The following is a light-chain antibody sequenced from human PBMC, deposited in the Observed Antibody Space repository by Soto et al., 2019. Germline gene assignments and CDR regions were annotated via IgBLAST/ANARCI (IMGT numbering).Light chain of an antibody. J-gene: IGKJ3*01. CDR1: QDISHF. CDR2: DAS. Sequence: DIQMTQSPSSLSASIGDRVTITCQASQDISHFLNWFQQKPGKAPKLLIYDASNLETGVPSRFSGSGSGTDFTFTISSLQPEDVATYYCQHFDNLPFTFGPGTKVHIK. CDR3: QHFDNLPFT. V-gene: IGKV1-33*01.